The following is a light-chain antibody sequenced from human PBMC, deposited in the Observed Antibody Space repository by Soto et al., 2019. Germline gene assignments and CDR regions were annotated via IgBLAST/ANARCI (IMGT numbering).Light chain of an antibody. CDR3: QQYDNWPGT. CDR2: GAS. J-gene: IGKJ1*01. CDR1: QSVSTN. V-gene: IGKV3-15*01. Sequence: DIVMTQSPATLSVSPGERATRSCTTSQSVSTNLAWYQQRPGQAPRLLIYGASTRDTGIPARFSGRGSGTEFTLTISSLQSEDFAVYYCQQYDNWPGTFGQGTKVDIK.